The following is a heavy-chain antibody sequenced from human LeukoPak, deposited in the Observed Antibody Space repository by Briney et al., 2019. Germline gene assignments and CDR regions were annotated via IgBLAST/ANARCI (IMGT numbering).Heavy chain of an antibody. V-gene: IGHV1-3*01. J-gene: IGHJ4*02. D-gene: IGHD6-13*01. Sequence: GASVKVSCKASGDTFINYAINWGRQAPGQRPEWIGWINAGTGSTKYTQKFQGRVTITTDTSASTAYMELSSLTSEDTAVYYCARGPRAAADDYWGQGTLVTVSS. CDR2: INAGTGST. CDR1: GDTFINYA. CDR3: ARGPRAAADDY.